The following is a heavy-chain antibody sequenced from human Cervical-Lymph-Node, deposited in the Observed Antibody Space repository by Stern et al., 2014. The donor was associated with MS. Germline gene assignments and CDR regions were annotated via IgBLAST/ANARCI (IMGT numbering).Heavy chain of an antibody. V-gene: IGHV1-69*01. CDR1: GATFSTNG. J-gene: IGHJ5*02. CDR3: AREHHGGNFAA. D-gene: IGHD4-23*01. Sequence: VKLVESGAEVKKPGSSVKVSCKVSGATFSTNGISWVRQGPGQGLAWMGATVPMFERSNYAQRFRGRVTITADESTSTSYMELTSLRSDDTGVYYCAREHHGGNFAAWGQGTLVTVSS. CDR2: TVPMFERS.